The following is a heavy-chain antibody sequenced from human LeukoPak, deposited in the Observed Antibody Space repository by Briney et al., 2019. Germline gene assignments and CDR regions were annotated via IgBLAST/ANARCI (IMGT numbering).Heavy chain of an antibody. V-gene: IGHV1-18*01. CDR2: ISAYNGNT. CDR3: ARSYYDSSGEENFDY. D-gene: IGHD3-22*01. CDR1: GYTFTSYG. J-gene: IGHJ4*02. Sequence: GASVKVSCKASGYTFTSYGISWVRQAPGQGLEWMGWISAYNGNTNYAQKLQGRVTMTTDTSTSTAYMELRSLRSDDTAVYYCARSYYDSSGEENFDYWGQGTLVTVSS.